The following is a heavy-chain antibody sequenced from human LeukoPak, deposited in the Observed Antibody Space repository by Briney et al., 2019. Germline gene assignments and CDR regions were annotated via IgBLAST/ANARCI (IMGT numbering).Heavy chain of an antibody. CDR3: ARNLYYYDSSGYYYY. D-gene: IGHD3-22*01. J-gene: IGHJ4*02. V-gene: IGHV3-23*01. Sequence: PGGSXRLSCAASGFTFSSYAMSWVRRAPGKGLEWDSAISSSGGSTYYADSVKGRFTISRGNSKNTLYLQMNSLRAEDTAVYYCARNLYYYDSSGYYYYWGQGTLVTVSS. CDR2: ISSSGGST. CDR1: GFTFSSYA.